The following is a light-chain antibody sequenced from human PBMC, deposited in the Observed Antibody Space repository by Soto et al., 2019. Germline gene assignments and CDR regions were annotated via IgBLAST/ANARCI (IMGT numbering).Light chain of an antibody. CDR1: SSDVGGYNY. Sequence: QSALTQPRSVSGSPGQSVTISCTGNSSDVGGYNYVSWYQQHPGKAPKLMIYDVVKRPSGVPDRFSGSKSGNTASLTISGLQAEDEADYYCCSYAGSYTVVFGGGTKLTVL. J-gene: IGLJ3*02. CDR2: DVV. V-gene: IGLV2-11*01. CDR3: CSYAGSYTVV.